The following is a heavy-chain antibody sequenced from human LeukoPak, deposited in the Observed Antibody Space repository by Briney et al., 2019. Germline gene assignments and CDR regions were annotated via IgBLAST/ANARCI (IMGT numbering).Heavy chain of an antibody. J-gene: IGHJ5*01. CDR2: ISGTGGAT. Sequence: QAGGSLRLSCVASGFNFGNYAMSWVRQAPGKGLQWVSQISGTGGATWYAGFARDRFTISRDNSKKTLYLQMSGLRVEDTAMYYCVKDPRDTYGTNWFVSWGQGTLLIVSS. D-gene: IGHD2-21*01. CDR1: GFNFGNYA. CDR3: VKDPRDTYGTNWFVS. V-gene: IGHV3-23*01.